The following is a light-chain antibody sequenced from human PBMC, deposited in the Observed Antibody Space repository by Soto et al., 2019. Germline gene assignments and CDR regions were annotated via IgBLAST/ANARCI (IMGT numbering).Light chain of an antibody. CDR2: VES. Sequence: EIVLTQSPGTLSLSPGERATLSCRASQSVSSSYLAWYQQKPGQAPRLLIYVESSRATGIPDRFSGSGSGTDFTLNISRLEPEDFAVYYCQQYGSTPWTFGQGTKVEIK. J-gene: IGKJ1*01. CDR3: QQYGSTPWT. CDR1: QSVSSSY. V-gene: IGKV3-20*01.